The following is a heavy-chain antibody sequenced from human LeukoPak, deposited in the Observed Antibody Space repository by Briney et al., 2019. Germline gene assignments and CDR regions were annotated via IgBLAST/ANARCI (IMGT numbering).Heavy chain of an antibody. V-gene: IGHV4-34*01. Sequence: PSETLSLTCSVSGGSISTYYWTWIRQPPGKGLEWIGEINHSGSTNYNPSLKSRVTISVDTSKNQFSLKLSSVTAADTAVYYCARSVGGSSWYRAVGYWGQGTLVTVSS. J-gene: IGHJ4*02. CDR3: ARSVGGSSWYRAVGY. D-gene: IGHD6-13*01. CDR1: GGSISTYY. CDR2: INHSGST.